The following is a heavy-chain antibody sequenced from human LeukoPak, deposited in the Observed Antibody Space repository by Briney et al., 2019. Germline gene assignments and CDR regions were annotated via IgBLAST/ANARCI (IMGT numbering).Heavy chain of an antibody. D-gene: IGHD6-19*01. Sequence: GGSLRLSCAASGFTFSSYAMSWVRQAPGKGLEWVSGISGSGTSTYYADSAKGRFTISRDNSKNTLYLQMDSLRAEDTALYYCAKARYNSGWYGLDPWGQGTLVTVSS. J-gene: IGHJ5*02. V-gene: IGHV3-23*01. CDR2: ISGSGTST. CDR3: AKARYNSGWYGLDP. CDR1: GFTFSSYA.